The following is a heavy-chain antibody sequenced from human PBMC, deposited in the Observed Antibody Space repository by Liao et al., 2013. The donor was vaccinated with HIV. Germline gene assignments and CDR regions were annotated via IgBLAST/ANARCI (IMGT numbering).Heavy chain of an antibody. J-gene: IGHJ4*02. Sequence: QVQLQQWGAGLLKPSETLSLTCAVHGGPFNTYYWTWIRQAPGKGPEWVGQINHRGKSSYHPSLGSRVTMSVDTSKNQFSLKLSSVTAADTAVYYCARDRLERNCFDYWGQGTLVTVSS. CDR3: ARDRLERNCFDY. CDR1: GGPFNTYY. V-gene: IGHV4-34*02. CDR2: INHRGKS. D-gene: IGHD1-1*01.